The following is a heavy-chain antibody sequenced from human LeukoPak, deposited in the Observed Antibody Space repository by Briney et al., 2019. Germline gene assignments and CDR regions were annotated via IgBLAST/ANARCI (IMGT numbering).Heavy chain of an antibody. J-gene: IGHJ5*02. CDR1: GGSISSGSYY. CDR3: ARDPGNLELPGWFDP. D-gene: IGHD1-7*01. CDR2: IYTSGST. V-gene: IGHV4-61*02. Sequence: SETLSLTCTVSGGSISSGSYYWSWIRQPAGKGLEWIGRIYTSGSTNYNPSLKSRVTISVDTSKNQFSLKLSSVTAADTAVYYCARDPGNLELPGWFDPWGQGTLVTVSS.